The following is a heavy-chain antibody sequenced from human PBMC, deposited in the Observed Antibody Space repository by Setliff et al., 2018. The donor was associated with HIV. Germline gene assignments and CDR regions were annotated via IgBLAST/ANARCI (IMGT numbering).Heavy chain of an antibody. J-gene: IGHJ4*02. V-gene: IGHV4-39*06. CDR1: GGSVIGSSFQ. CDR3: ARGPPFAY. Sequence: SSDTLSLTCTVSGGSVIGSSFQPTWIRQTPGKELEWIADIAYSGTTMYTNYNPPLESRVIISEDTSRDPFLLKLTSVTADDTGIYYRARGPPFAYWGQGLLVTVSS. CDR2: IAYSGTTMYT.